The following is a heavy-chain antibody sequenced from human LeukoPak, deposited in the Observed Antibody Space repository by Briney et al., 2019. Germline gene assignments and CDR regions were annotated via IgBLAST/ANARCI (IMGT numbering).Heavy chain of an antibody. CDR3: ARSSSGTYHY. J-gene: IGHJ4*02. CDR1: GYNFPSYT. CDR2: INGDNGNT. D-gene: IGHD3-10*01. V-gene: IGHV1-3*01. Sequence: ASVKVSCKTPGYNFPSYTMHWLRQAPGQSPEWMGSINGDNGNTKYSEKFQDRVTFTRDTSASSAYMELSSLRSEDTAVYYCARSSSGTYHYWGQGTLVTVSS.